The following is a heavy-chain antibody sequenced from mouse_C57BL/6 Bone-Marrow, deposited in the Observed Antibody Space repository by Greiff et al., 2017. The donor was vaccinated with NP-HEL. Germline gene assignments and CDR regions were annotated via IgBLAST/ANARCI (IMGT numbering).Heavy chain of an antibody. D-gene: IGHD2-4*01. CDR1: GYTFTSYW. CDR2: INPSSGYT. Sequence: QVQLQESGAELAKPGASVKLSCKASGYTFTSYWMHWVKQRPGQGLEWIGYINPSSGYTKYNQKFKDKATLTAYKSSSTAYMQLSSLTYEDSAVYYCAKRGFYDYDGWYFDVWGTGTTVTVSS. CDR3: AKRGFYDYDGWYFDV. J-gene: IGHJ1*03. V-gene: IGHV1-7*01.